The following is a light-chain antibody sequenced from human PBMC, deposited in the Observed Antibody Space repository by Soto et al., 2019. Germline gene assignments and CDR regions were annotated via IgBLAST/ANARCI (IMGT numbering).Light chain of an antibody. V-gene: IGKV3-20*01. J-gene: IGKJ1*01. CDR2: GAS. CDR3: QHYGSSPPWT. CDR1: QSVSSRY. Sequence: EIVMTQSPATLSVFQGERATLSCRASQSVSSRYLAWYQQRPGQAPRLLIYGASSRATGIPDRFSGSGSGTDFTLTISRLEPEDFAVYYCQHYGSSPPWTFGQGTKVDIK.